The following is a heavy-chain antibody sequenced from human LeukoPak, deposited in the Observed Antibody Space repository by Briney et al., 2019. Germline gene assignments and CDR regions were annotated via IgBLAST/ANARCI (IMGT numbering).Heavy chain of an antibody. J-gene: IGHJ3*02. CDR2: ISAYNGNT. V-gene: IGHV1-18*01. Sequence: ASVKVSCKASGYTFTSYGISWVRQAPGQGLEWMGWISAYNGNTNYAQKVQGRVTMTTDTSTSTAYMELRSLRSDDTAVYYCAKDRGLLGGLDAFDIWGQGTMVTVSS. CDR3: AKDRGLLGGLDAFDI. CDR1: GYTFTSYG. D-gene: IGHD1-26*01.